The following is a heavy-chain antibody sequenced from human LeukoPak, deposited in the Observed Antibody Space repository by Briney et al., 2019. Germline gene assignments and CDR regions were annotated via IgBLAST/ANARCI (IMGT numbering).Heavy chain of an antibody. CDR1: GGSISSGGYY. D-gene: IGHD2-2*01. J-gene: IGHJ4*02. CDR3: ARADCSSTSCDLDY. CDR2: IYYSGST. V-gene: IGHV4-61*08. Sequence: SQTLSLTCTVSGGSISSGGYYWSWIRQHPGTGLEWIGYIYYSGSTNYNPSLKSRVTISVDTSKNQFSLKLSSVTAADTAVYYCARADCSSTSCDLDYWGQGTLVTVSS.